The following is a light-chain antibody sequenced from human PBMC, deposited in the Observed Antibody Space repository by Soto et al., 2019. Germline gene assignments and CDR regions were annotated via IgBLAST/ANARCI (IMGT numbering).Light chain of an antibody. Sequence: DIQMTQSPSTLSASVGDTVTVTCRASQSVSGWLAWYQQKPGEAPKLLIYDASALPRGVPSRFSGSGPGTKYTVTNTSLQPDDFATYYCQQYKTFSGTFGPGTKVEI. CDR2: DAS. CDR1: QSVSGW. CDR3: QQYKTFSGT. V-gene: IGKV1-5*01. J-gene: IGKJ1*01.